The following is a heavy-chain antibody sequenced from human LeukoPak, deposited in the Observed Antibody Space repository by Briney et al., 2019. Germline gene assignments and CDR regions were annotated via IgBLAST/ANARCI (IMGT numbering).Heavy chain of an antibody. CDR2: IWYDGSNK. D-gene: IGHD2-2*01. CDR3: AKESGYFSSTGCLADYYYYGMDV. CDR1: GFTFSSYG. V-gene: IGHV3-33*06. J-gene: IGHJ6*02. Sequence: GGSLRLSCAASGFTFSSYGMHWVRQAPGKGLEWVAVIWYDGSNKYYADSVKGRFTISRDNSKNTLYLQMNSLRAEDTAVYYGAKESGYFSSTGCLADYYYYGMDVWGQGTTVTVSS.